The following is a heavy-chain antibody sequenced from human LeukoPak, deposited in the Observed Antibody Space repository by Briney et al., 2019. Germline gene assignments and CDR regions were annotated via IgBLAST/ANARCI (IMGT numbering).Heavy chain of an antibody. CDR1: GFAFSDFW. CDR3: TTSHDSAGND. V-gene: IGHV3-7*01. Sequence: GGSLRLSCAATGFAFSDFWMSWVRQAPGKGLEWVANIRHDGNAKNYVPSVRGRFTISRDNAKNSLYLQMNSLTVEDTAVYYCTTSHDSAGNDWGQGTLVTVSS. J-gene: IGHJ4*02. CDR2: IRHDGNAK. D-gene: IGHD2-15*01.